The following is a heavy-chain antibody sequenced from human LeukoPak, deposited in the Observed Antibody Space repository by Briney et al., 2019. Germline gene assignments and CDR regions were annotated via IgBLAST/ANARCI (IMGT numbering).Heavy chain of an antibody. CDR1: GGFISSGGYY. D-gene: IGHD3-3*01. V-gene: IGHV4-31*03. CDR3: ARSITIFGADAFDI. Sequence: SETLSLTCTVSGGFISSGGYYWSWIRQHPGKGLEWIGYIYYSGSTYYNPSLKSRVTISVDTSKNQFSLKLSSVTAADTAVYYCARSITIFGADAFDIWGQGTMVTVSS. CDR2: IYYSGST. J-gene: IGHJ3*02.